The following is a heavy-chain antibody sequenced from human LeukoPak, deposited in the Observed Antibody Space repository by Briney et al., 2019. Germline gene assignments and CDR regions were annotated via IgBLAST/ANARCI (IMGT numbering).Heavy chain of an antibody. CDR1: GLTFSGYE. CDR3: ARESCSGGSCYYFDY. D-gene: IGHD2-15*01. CDR2: ISGSGGTI. V-gene: IGHV3-48*03. Sequence: GGSLRLSCSASGLTFSGYEMNWVRQAPGKGLEWVSYISGSGGTINYADSVKGRFTISRDNAKNSLYLQMNSLRAEDTAVYYCARESCSGGSCYYFDYWGQGTLVTVSS. J-gene: IGHJ4*02.